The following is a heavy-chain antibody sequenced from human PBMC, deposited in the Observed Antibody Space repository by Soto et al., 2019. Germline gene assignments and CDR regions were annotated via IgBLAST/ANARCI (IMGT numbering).Heavy chain of an antibody. Sequence: SETLSLTCAVSGGSISSGAYSWSWIRQPPGKGLEWIGYIYYSGSTNYNPSLKSRVTISVDTSKNQFSLKLSSVTAADTAVYYCASTEYCSGVSCQRSSKVYYYYGMDVWGQGTTVTVSS. J-gene: IGHJ6*02. D-gene: IGHD2-15*01. CDR3: ASTEYCSGVSCQRSSKVYYYYGMDV. CDR2: IYYSGST. V-gene: IGHV4-61*08. CDR1: GGSISSGAYS.